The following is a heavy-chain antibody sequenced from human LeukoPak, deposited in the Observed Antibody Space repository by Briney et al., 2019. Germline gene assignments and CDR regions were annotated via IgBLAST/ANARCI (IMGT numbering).Heavy chain of an antibody. Sequence: GGSLRLSCAASGFTVSSRYMSWVRQAPGKGLEWVSAIDSGGHTYYADSVKGRFTISRDNSKNKLHLQINSLRAEDTAVYYCARDLVGGSGWWDFDSWGQGTLVTVSS. CDR3: ARDLVGGSGWWDFDS. D-gene: IGHD6-19*01. CDR1: GFTVSSRY. CDR2: IDSGGHT. V-gene: IGHV3-66*01. J-gene: IGHJ4*02.